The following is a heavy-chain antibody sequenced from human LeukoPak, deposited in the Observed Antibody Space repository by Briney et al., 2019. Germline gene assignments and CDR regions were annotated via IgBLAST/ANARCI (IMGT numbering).Heavy chain of an antibody. CDR1: GFTFSSYG. CDR3: AKDXYYDFWSGYGYYYYYMDV. D-gene: IGHD3-3*01. CDR2: IWYDGSNK. Sequence: AGGSLRLXCAASGFTFSSYGMHWVRQAPGKGLEWVAVIWYDGSNKYYADSVKGRFTISRDNSKNTLYLQMNSLRAEDTAVYYCAKDXYYDFWSGYGYYYYYMDVWGKGTTVTVSS. J-gene: IGHJ6*03. V-gene: IGHV3-33*06.